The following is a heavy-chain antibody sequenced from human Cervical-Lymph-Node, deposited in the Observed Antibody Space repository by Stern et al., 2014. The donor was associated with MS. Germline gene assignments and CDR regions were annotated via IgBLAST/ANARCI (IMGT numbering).Heavy chain of an antibody. D-gene: IGHD2-15*01. CDR2: INHSGST. CDR1: GGSFSGYY. Sequence: QVQLQQWGAGLLKPSETLSLTCAVYGGSFSGYYWSWIRQSPGKGLEWIGEINHSGSTNYNPSLKSRVTMSVDTSKNQISLKLKSVTAADTAVYYCASRLHNTRWYRDHWGHGTLVTVSS. V-gene: IGHV4-34*01. CDR3: ASRLHNTRWYRDH. J-gene: IGHJ4*01.